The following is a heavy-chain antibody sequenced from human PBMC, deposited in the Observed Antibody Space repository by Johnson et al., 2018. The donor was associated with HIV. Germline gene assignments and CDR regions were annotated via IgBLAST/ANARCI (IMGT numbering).Heavy chain of an antibody. Sequence: QVQLVESGGGVVQPGRSLRLSCVASGLTFSSYGMHWVRQAPGKGLGWVAFIRYDGSNKYYADSVKGRFTISRDNSKNTLYLRLNSLRPEDSAVYYCAKDVSVVTPSGSFDIWGQGTRVTVSS. CDR3: AKDVSVVTPSGSFDI. D-gene: IGHD4-23*01. CDR2: IRYDGSNK. V-gene: IGHV3-30*02. CDR1: GLTFSSYG. J-gene: IGHJ3*02.